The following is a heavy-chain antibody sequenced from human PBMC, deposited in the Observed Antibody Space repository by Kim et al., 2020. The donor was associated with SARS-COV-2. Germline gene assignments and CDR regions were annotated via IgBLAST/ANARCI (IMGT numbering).Heavy chain of an antibody. D-gene: IGHD3-9*01. CDR2: INHSGST. J-gene: IGHJ4*02. CDR1: GGSFSGYY. CDR3: ARSYYDILTGYPFFDY. V-gene: IGHV4-34*01. Sequence: SETLSLTCAVYGGSFSGYYWSWIRQPPGKGLEWIGEINHSGSTNYNPSLKSRVTISVDTSKNQFSLKLSSVTAADTAVYYCARSYYDILTGYPFFDYWGQGTLVTVSS.